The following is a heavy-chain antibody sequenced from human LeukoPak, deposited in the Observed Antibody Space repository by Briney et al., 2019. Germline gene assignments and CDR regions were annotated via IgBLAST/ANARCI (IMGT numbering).Heavy chain of an antibody. Sequence: SETLSLTCTVSGGSVSSGSYYWSWLRQPPGTGLEWIGYIYYSGNTNYNPSLKSRVTISVDTSKNQFSLKLSSVTAADTAVYYCARAQVGHDAFDIWGQGTMVTVSS. V-gene: IGHV4-61*01. CDR3: ARAQVGHDAFDI. CDR1: GGSVSSGSYY. CDR2: IYYSGNT. D-gene: IGHD3/OR15-3a*01. J-gene: IGHJ3*02.